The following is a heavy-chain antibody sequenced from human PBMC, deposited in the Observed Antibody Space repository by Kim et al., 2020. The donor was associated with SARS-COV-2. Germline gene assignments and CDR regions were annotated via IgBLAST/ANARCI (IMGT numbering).Heavy chain of an antibody. J-gene: IGHJ5*02. CDR1: GGSISSSSYY. V-gene: IGHV4-39*01. CDR2: IYYSGST. Sequence: SETLSLTCTVSGGSISSSSYYWGWIRQPPGKGLEWIGSIYYSGSTYYNPSLKSLVTISVDTSKNQFSLKLSSVTAADTAVYYCARNIVVVVAAALGWFDPWGQGTLVTVSS. CDR3: ARNIVVVVAAALGWFDP. D-gene: IGHD2-15*01.